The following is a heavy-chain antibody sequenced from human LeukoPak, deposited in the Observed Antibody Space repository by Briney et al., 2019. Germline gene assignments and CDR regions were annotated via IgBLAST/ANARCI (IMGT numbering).Heavy chain of an antibody. V-gene: IGHV3-7*03. D-gene: IGHD4-11*01. Sequence: GGCLRLTSVVSGFTFGSSWMSWVRQAPGKGLEWVTNIKQDGSEKYYVDSVKGRFTISRDNSRNSLYLDINSLRTEDTAVYYCAKDRDSNWYPYFEYWGQGTLITVSS. CDR3: AKDRDSNWYPYFEY. CDR1: GFTFGSSW. J-gene: IGHJ4*02. CDR2: IKQDGSEK.